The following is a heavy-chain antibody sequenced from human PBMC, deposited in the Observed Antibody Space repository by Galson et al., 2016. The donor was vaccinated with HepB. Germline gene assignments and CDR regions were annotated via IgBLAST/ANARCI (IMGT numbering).Heavy chain of an antibody. CDR2: MNPTSGNT. Sequence: SVKVSCKASGYTFTSYDINWVRQATGQGLEWMGWMNPTSGNTGYAQKFQGRVTMTRNTSISTAYMELSSLRSEDTAVYYCARDGNSYSSGWATYYYYGMDVWGKGTTVTVAS. D-gene: IGHD6-19*01. J-gene: IGHJ6*04. CDR3: ARDGNSYSSGWATYYYYGMDV. CDR1: GYTFTSYD. V-gene: IGHV1-8*01.